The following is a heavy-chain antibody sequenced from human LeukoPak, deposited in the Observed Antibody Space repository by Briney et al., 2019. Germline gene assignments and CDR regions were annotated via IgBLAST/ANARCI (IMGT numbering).Heavy chain of an antibody. D-gene: IGHD3-22*01. CDR1: GFTFSSNA. CDR3: ARASTWVPGEDSSGYYYPYAFDL. Sequence: PGRSLRLSCAASGFTFSSNAMHWVRQAAGKGREWVAAISHEGNNKYYGDSVRGRFTISRDNSKNTLYVQMNSLRAEDTAVYYCARASTWVPGEDSSGYYYPYAFDLWGQGTMVTVSS. CDR2: ISHEGNNK. J-gene: IGHJ3*01. V-gene: IGHV3-30-3*01.